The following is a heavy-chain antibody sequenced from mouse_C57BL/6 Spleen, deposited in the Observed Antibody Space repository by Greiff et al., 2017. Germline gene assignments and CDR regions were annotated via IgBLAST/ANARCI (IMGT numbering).Heavy chain of an antibody. CDR1: GYTFTDYY. V-gene: IGHV1-26*01. Sequence: EVKLQQSGPELVKPGASVKISCKASGYTFTDYYMNWVKQSHGKSLEWIGDINPNNGGTSYNQKFKGKATLTVDKSSSTAYMELRSLASEDSAVYYCAKYECRFADWGQGTLVTVSA. CDR2: INPNNGGT. CDR3: AKYECRFAD. D-gene: IGHD6-1*01. J-gene: IGHJ3*01.